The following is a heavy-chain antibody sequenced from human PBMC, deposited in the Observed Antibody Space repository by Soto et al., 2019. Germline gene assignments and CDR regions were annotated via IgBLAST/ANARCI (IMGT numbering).Heavy chain of an antibody. CDR3: ARGDWAAFDY. V-gene: IGHV4-31*03. Sequence: QVQLQESGPGLVKPSQTLSLTCTVSGGSISSGGYYWSWIRQHPGKGLEWIGYLYYRASTYYIPSLKGRVTTSVDTSKNQFSLTVSSVTAADTAVYYCARGDWAAFDYGGQGTLVTVSS. J-gene: IGHJ4*02. CDR2: LYYRAST. D-gene: IGHD3-9*01. CDR1: GGSISSGGYY.